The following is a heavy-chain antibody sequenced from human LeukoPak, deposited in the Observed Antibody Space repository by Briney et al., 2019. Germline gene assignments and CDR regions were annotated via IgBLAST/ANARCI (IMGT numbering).Heavy chain of an antibody. D-gene: IGHD1-26*01. CDR2: INHSGST. Sequence: KPSETLSLTCAVYGGSFSGYYWSWIRQPPGKGLEWIGEINHSGSTNYNPSLKSRVTISVDTSKNQFSLKLSSVTAADTAVYYCARRVEVGATNGAFDIWGQGTMVTVSS. J-gene: IGHJ3*02. CDR3: ARRVEVGATNGAFDI. CDR1: GGSFSGYY. V-gene: IGHV4-34*01.